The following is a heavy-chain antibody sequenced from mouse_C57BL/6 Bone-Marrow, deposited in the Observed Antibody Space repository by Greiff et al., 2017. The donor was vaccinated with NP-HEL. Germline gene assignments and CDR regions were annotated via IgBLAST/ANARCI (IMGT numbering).Heavy chain of an antibody. CDR3: TTPYYYGHYFDY. CDR1: GFNIKDDY. J-gene: IGHJ2*01. D-gene: IGHD1-1*01. Sequence: LQQSGAELVRPGASVKLSCTASGFNIKDDYMHWVKQRPEQGLEWIGWIDPENGDTEYASKFQGKATITADTSSNTAYLQLSSLTSEDTAVYYCTTPYYYGHYFDYWGQGTTLTVSS. CDR2: IDPENGDT. V-gene: IGHV14-4*01.